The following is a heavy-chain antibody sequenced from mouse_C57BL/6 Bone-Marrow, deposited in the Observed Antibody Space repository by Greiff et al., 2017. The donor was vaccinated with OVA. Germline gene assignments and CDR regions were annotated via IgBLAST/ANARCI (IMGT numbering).Heavy chain of an antibody. CDR2: ISSGGSYT. Sequence: EVMLVESGGDLVKPGGSLKLSCAASGFTFSSYGMSWVRHTPDKRLEWVATISSGGSYTYYPDSVKGRFTISRDNAKNTLYLQMSSLKSEDTAMYYCARQDGYYTYYYAMDYWGQGTSVTVSS. D-gene: IGHD2-3*01. V-gene: IGHV5-6*02. CDR3: ARQDGYYTYYYAMDY. CDR1: GFTFSSYG. J-gene: IGHJ4*01.